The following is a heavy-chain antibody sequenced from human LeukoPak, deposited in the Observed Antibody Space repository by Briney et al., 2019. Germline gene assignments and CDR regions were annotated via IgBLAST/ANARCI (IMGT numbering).Heavy chain of an antibody. D-gene: IGHD1-26*01. J-gene: IGHJ4*02. CDR2: ISAYSGNT. CDR3: ARGSGGSGSYFLTFDY. CDR1: GYTFTSYS. Sequence: ASVKVSCKASGYTFTSYSINWVRQAPGQGLEWMGWISAYSGNTKYAQKLQGRVTMTTDTSTSTAYMELRSLRSDDTAVYYCARGSGGSGSYFLTFDYWGQGTLVTVSS. V-gene: IGHV1-18*01.